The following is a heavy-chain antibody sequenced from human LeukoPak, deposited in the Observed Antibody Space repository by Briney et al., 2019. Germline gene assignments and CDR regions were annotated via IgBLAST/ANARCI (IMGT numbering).Heavy chain of an antibody. CDR3: ARGPEPDYGSGNYYNADLIDY. Sequence: GASVKASCKASGYTFTGYYMHWVRQAPGQGLEWMGWINPNSGGTNYAQKFQGRVTMTRDTSISTAYMELSRLRSDDTAVYYCARGPEPDYGSGNYYNADLIDYWGQGTLVTVSS. J-gene: IGHJ4*02. CDR2: INPNSGGT. CDR1: GYTFTGYY. D-gene: IGHD3-10*01. V-gene: IGHV1-2*02.